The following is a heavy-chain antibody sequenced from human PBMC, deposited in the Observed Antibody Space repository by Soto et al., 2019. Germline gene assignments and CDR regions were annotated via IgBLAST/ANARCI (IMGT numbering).Heavy chain of an antibody. CDR3: ARISQGMIVVGAYFDY. J-gene: IGHJ4*02. V-gene: IGHV3-48*02. D-gene: IGHD3-22*01. CDR2: ISSSSSTI. Sequence: GGSLRLSCAASGFTFSSYSMNWVRQAPGKGLEWVSYISSSSSTIYYADSVKGRFTISRDNAKNSLYLQMNSLRDEDTAVYYCARISQGMIVVGAYFDYWGQGTLVTVSS. CDR1: GFTFSSYS.